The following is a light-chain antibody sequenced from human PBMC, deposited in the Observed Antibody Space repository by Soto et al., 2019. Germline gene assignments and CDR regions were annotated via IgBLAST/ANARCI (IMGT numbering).Light chain of an antibody. CDR3: HHFGSLPET. Sequence: EIVLTQSPGTLSLSPGERATLSCRTSESVTSTYLAWYQQEPGQPPRLLIYGASSRATGIPDRFSGSGSGTDFTLTISRLEPEDFAVYYCHHFGSLPETFGQGTNVE. V-gene: IGKV3-20*01. CDR1: ESVTSTY. CDR2: GAS. J-gene: IGKJ1*01.